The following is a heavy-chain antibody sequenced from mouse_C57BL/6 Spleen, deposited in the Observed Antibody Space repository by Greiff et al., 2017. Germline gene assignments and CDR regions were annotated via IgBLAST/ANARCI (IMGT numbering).Heavy chain of an antibody. V-gene: IGHV1-5*01. Sequence: SGTVLARPGASVKMSCKTSGYTFTSYWMHWVKQRPGQGLEWIGAIYPGNSDTSYNQKFKGKAKLTAVTSASTAYMELSSLTNEDSAVYYCTRAGYDYAMDYWGQGTSVTVSS. D-gene: IGHD2-3*01. CDR1: GYTFTSYW. J-gene: IGHJ4*01. CDR2: IYPGNSDT. CDR3: TRAGYDYAMDY.